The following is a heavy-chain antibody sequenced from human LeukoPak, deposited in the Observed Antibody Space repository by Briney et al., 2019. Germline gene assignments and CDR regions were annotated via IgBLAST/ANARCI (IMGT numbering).Heavy chain of an antibody. Sequence: ASVKVSCKASGGTFSSYAISWVRQAPGQGLEWMGGIIPIFGTANYAQKFQGRVTITADESTSTAYMELSSLRSEDTAVYYCARDPHPDTAMVYWGQGTLVTVSP. V-gene: IGHV1-69*13. J-gene: IGHJ4*02. CDR1: GGTFSSYA. CDR2: IIPIFGTA. CDR3: ARDPHPDTAMVY. D-gene: IGHD5-18*01.